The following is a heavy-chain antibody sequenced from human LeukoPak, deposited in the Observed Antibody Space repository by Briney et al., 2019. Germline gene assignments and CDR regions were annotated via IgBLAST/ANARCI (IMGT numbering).Heavy chain of an antibody. J-gene: IGHJ4*02. CDR1: GGSFSGYY. CDR2: INHSGST. D-gene: IGHD3-16*01. V-gene: IGHV4-34*01. CDR3: ARGPVGYATSSEVDF. Sequence: PSETLSLTCAVYGGSFSGYYWSWIRQPPGKGLEWIGEINHSGSTNYNPSLKSRVTISVDTSKNQFSLNLSSVTAADTAVYYCARGPVGYATSSEVDFWGQGTLVTVSS.